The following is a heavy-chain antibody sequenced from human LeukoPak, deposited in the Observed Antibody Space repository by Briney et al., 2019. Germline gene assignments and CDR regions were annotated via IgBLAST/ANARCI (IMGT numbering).Heavy chain of an antibody. V-gene: IGHV3-20*04. D-gene: IGHD5-18*01. J-gene: IGHJ4*02. Sequence: GGSLRLSCAASGFTFDDYGVSWVRQAPGKGLEWVSGINWNGGSTGYADSVKGRFTISRDNAKNSLYLQMSSLRAEDTALYYCARDRSGTAMPSYYFDYWGQGTLVTVSS. CDR1: GFTFDDYG. CDR3: ARDRSGTAMPSYYFDY. CDR2: INWNGGST.